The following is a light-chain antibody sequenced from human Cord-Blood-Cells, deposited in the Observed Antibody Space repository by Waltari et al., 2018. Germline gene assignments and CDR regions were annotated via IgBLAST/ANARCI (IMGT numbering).Light chain of an antibody. CDR1: KLGDKL. J-gene: IGLJ2*01. Sequence: SYELTQPPSVSVSPGQTASITCSGDKLGDKLASGYPQKPGQSPVLVIYQDSKRPSGIPERFSGSNSGNTATLTISGTQAMDEADYYCQAWDSSTAHVVFGGGTKLTVL. CDR2: QDS. CDR3: QAWDSSTAHVV. V-gene: IGLV3-1*01.